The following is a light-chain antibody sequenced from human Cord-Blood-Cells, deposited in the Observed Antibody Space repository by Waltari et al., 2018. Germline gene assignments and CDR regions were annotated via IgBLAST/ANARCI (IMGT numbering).Light chain of an antibody. CDR3: SSYTSSSTWV. CDR2: DVS. J-gene: IGLJ3*02. CDR1: SSDVGGYNY. V-gene: IGLV2-14*01. Sequence: QSALTQPASVSGSPGQSITISCTGTSSDVGGYNYVSWYQQHPGKAPKLMIYDVSKRPSGVSNPFSGSKAGNTASLTISGLQAEDEADYYCSSYTSSSTWVFGGGTKLTVL.